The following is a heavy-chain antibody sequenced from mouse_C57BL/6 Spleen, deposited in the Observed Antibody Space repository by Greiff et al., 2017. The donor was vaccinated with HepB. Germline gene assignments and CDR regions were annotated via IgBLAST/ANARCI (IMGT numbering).Heavy chain of an antibody. Sequence: VQRVESGAELARPGASVKLSCKASGYTFTSYGISWVKQRTGQGLEWIGEIYPRSGNTYYNEKFKGKATLTADKSSSTAYMELRSLTSEDSAVYFCARGGSSGDYWGQGTTLTVSS. CDR3: ARGGSSGDY. D-gene: IGHD3-2*02. V-gene: IGHV1-81*01. CDR1: GYTFTSYG. CDR2: IYPRSGNT. J-gene: IGHJ2*01.